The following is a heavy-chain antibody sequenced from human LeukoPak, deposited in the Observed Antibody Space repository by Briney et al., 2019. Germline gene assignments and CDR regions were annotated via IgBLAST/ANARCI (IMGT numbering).Heavy chain of an antibody. D-gene: IGHD4-23*01. V-gene: IGHV3-74*01. CDR2: IASDGSST. CDR1: GFTFSSYS. J-gene: IGHJ4*02. Sequence: GGSLRLSCAASGFTFSSYSMNWVRQAPGKGLEWVSRIASDGSSTTYADSVKGRFSISRDNAKNTLYLQMNSLRVEDTAVYYCARGRPHGNDYWGQGTLVTVSS. CDR3: ARGRPHGNDY.